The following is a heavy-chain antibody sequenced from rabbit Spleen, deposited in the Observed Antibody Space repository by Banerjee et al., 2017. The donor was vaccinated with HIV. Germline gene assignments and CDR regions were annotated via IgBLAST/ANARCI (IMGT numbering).Heavy chain of an antibody. V-gene: IGHV1S45*01. CDR2: INTATGKA. D-gene: IGHD6-1*01. Sequence: QEQLVESGGGLVQPGGSLKLPCKASGFDFSGYGVSWVRQAPGKGLEWIACINTATGKAVYATWAKGRFTISKTSSTTVTLQMTSQTAADTATYFCARDDPNIGDYGYTDLQLWGPGTLVTVS. J-gene: IGHJ4*01. CDR3: ARDDPNIGDYGYTDLQL. CDR1: GFDFSGYG.